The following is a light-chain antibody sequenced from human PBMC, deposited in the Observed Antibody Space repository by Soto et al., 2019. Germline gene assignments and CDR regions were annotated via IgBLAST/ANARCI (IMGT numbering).Light chain of an antibody. J-gene: IGKJ1*01. CDR1: QNIYTW. CDR3: QQYYSYWT. V-gene: IGKV1-5*01. CDR2: AAS. Sequence: IQMTQSPATLSASVGDRFTITCRASQNIYTWLAWYQQQPGKAPQXLIFAASTLENGVPARFSGSRSGPEFSLTIRSLQPDDFATYYCQQYYSYWTFGQGTKVDIK.